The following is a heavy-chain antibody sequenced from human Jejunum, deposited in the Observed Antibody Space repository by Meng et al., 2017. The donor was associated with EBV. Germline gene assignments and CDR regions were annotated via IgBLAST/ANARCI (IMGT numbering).Heavy chain of an antibody. CDR1: EDTSSRYS. CDR2: IIPFFGTT. J-gene: IGHJ4*02. V-gene: IGHV1-69*01. D-gene: IGHD2-21*01. CDR3: AREEAATYGGYVDC. Sequence: QVQLVQSGAEAKKPGSSGKVSCKASEDTSSRYSISWVRQAPGQGLQWMGGIIPFFGTTNYAQRFQDRVTITADESTSTVYMELGSLGSDDTAIYYCAREEAATYGGYVDCWGQGTLGTVSS.